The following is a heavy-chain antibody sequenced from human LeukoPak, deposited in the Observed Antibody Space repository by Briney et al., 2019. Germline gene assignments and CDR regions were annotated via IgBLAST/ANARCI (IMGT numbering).Heavy chain of an antibody. D-gene: IGHD6-19*01. V-gene: IGHV4-39*02. J-gene: IGHJ4*02. CDR1: GGSISSSSYY. CDR3: ARDTRRRSSGPTRSFDY. Sequence: PSETLSLTCTVSGGSISSSSYYWGWIRQPPGKGLEWIGSIYYSGSTYYNPSLKSRVTISVDTSKNQSSLKLSSVTAADTAVYYCARDTRRRSSGPTRSFDYWSQGTLVTVSS. CDR2: IYYSGST.